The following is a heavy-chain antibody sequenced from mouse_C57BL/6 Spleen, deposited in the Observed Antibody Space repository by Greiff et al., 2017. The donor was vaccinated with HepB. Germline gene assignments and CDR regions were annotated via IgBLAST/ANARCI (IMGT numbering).Heavy chain of an antibody. CDR2: ISSGSSTI. Sequence: EVKLMESGGGLVKPGGSLKLSCAASGFTFSDYGMHWVRQAPEKGLEWVAYISSGSSTIYYADTVKGRFTISRDNAKNTLFLQMTSLRSEDTAMYYCARREGYDGYFWYFDVWGTGTTVTVSS. CDR3: ARREGYDGYFWYFDV. D-gene: IGHD2-3*01. V-gene: IGHV5-17*01. J-gene: IGHJ1*03. CDR1: GFTFSDYG.